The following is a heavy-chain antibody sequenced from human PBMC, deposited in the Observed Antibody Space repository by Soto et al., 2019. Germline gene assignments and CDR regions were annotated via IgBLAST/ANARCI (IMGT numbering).Heavy chain of an antibody. CDR1: GFTFSSYA. V-gene: IGHV3-30-3*01. J-gene: IGHJ4*02. CDR2: ISYDGSNK. CDR3: ASGPRGYYYELPFDY. D-gene: IGHD3-22*01. Sequence: GESLKISCAASGFTFSSYAMHWVRQAPGKGLEWVAVISYDGSNKYYADSVKGRFTISRDNSKNTLYLQMNSLRAEDTAVYYCASGPRGYYYELPFDYWGQGTLVTVSS.